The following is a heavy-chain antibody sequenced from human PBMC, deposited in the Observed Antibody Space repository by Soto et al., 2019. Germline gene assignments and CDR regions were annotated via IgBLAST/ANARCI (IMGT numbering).Heavy chain of an antibody. V-gene: IGHV1-2*04. J-gene: IGHJ3*01. CDR3: ARVYYDGSASYGLEF. CDR2: INPNSGGA. D-gene: IGHD3-22*01. Sequence: QVHLVQSGAEVKKPGASVTVSCRASGYTFTGYYIHWVRQVPGQGLEWMGWINPNSGGANIAQKFQGLVTMTRDTSTTTTVMELSSLRSNDTAVYYCARVYYDGSASYGLEFCGQGTMVTVAA. CDR1: GYTFTGYY.